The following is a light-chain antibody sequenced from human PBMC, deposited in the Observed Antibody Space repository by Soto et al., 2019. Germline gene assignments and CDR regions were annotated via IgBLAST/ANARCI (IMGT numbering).Light chain of an antibody. CDR3: QQYGSSPLT. CDR1: QRVTSNF. Sequence: EIVLTQSPGTLSLSPGERATLSCRASQRVTSNFAAWYRQTPGQAPRLLIYGASSRATGIPNRFSGSGSGTDFTLTISRLEPEDFGIYYCQQYGSSPLTFGGGTKVDIK. CDR2: GAS. V-gene: IGKV3-20*01. J-gene: IGKJ4*01.